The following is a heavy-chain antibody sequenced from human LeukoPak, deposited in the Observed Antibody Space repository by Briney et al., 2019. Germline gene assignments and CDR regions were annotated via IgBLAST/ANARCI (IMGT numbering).Heavy chain of an antibody. CDR3: VRGFPLSSGYLGDDY. CDR2: INSDGSRT. Sequence: PGGSLRLSCAASGFTFSSYWMHWVRQAPGKGLVWVSRINSDGSRTSYADSVKGRFTISRDNAKNTLYLQMNSLRAGDTAVYYCVRGFPLSSGYLGDDYWGLGTLVTVSS. J-gene: IGHJ4*02. D-gene: IGHD3-22*01. CDR1: GFTFSSYW. V-gene: IGHV3-74*01.